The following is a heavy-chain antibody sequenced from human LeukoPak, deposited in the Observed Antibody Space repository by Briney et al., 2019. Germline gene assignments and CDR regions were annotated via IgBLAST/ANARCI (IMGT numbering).Heavy chain of an antibody. CDR1: GFTFSSYA. J-gene: IGHJ4*02. CDR2: FSGSGGST. V-gene: IGHV3-23*01. CDR3: AKSSPPPINY. Sequence: GGSLRLSCAASGFTFSSYAMSWVRQAPGKGLEWVPAFSGSGGSTYYADSVKGRFTISRDNSKNTVYLQMNSLRAEDTAVYYCAKSSPPPINYWGQGTLVTVSS. D-gene: IGHD1-14*01.